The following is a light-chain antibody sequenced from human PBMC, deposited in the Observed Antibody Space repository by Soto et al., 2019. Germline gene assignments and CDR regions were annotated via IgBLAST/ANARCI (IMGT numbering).Light chain of an antibody. V-gene: IGKV1-17*01. CDR2: GAS. CDR1: QGIGND. CDR3: QQYYHYPLT. Sequence: DIQMTQSPSSLSASVGDRVTITCRASQGIGNDLGWYQQKPGKAPKRLIYGASNLQSGVPSRFSGSEFGTEFPLTISSLQPEDSATYYCQQYYHYPLTFGGGTKVEVK. J-gene: IGKJ4*01.